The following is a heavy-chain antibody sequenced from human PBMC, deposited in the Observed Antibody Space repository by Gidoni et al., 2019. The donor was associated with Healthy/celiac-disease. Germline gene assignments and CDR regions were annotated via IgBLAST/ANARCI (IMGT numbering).Heavy chain of an antibody. J-gene: IGHJ5*02. Sequence: EVQLVESGGGLVQPGGSLKLSCAASGFTFSGSAMHWVRQASGKGLEWVGRIRSKANSYATAYAASVKGRFTISRDDSKNTAYLQMNSLKTEDTAVYYCTRAIVVPTRKPPWFDPWGQGTLVTVSS. CDR1: GFTFSGSA. D-gene: IGHD2-2*01. CDR3: TRAIVVPTRKPPWFDP. V-gene: IGHV3-73*02. CDR2: IRSKANSYAT.